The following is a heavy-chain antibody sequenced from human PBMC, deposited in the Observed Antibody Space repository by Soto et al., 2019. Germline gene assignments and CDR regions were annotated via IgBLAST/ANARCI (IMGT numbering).Heavy chain of an antibody. CDR2: INAGNGNT. CDR1: GYTFTGYA. V-gene: IGHV1-3*01. CDR3: ARAVAVPADFDF. Sequence: ASVKVSCKASGYTFTGYAMHWVRQAPGHRLEWMGWINAGNGNTKYSQKFQGRVTITRDTSASTAYMELSSLRSEDTAVYYCARAVAVPADFDFWGQGTLVIASS. D-gene: IGHD6-19*01. J-gene: IGHJ4*02.